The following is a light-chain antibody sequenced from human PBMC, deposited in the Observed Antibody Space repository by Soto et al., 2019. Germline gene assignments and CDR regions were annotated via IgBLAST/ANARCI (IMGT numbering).Light chain of an antibody. V-gene: IGLV1-40*01. CDR3: QSYDSGLSGSFV. CDR2: GNN. Sequence: QSVLTQPPSVSGAPGQRVTISCTGSSSNIGAGYDVHWYQQLPGTAPKLLIYGNNNRPSRVPDRFSGSKSGTSASLAITGLQAEDEADYYCQSYDSGLSGSFVLGTGTKLTVL. J-gene: IGLJ1*01. CDR1: SSNIGAGYD.